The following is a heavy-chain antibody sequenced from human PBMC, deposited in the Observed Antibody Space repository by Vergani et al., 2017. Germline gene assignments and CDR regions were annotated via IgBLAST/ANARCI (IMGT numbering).Heavy chain of an antibody. CDR2: ISWNSGAV. CDR3: TKAGQYDSDNFHDS. CDR1: GITFWKFG. D-gene: IGHD3-22*01. Sequence: EVDLVESGGGLAQPGGSLRLSCEASGITFWKFGMHWVRQGPGKGLEWVSGISWNSGAVDYADSVRGRFTISRDNAKNSLFLEMNSLRFEDTAVYFCTKAGQYDSDNFHDSWGQGALVTVAS. V-gene: IGHV3-9*01. J-gene: IGHJ1*01.